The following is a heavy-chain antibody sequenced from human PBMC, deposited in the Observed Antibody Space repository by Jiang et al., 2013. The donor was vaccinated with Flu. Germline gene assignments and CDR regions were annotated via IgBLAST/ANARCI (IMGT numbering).Heavy chain of an antibody. CDR1: GFTFSSHP. J-gene: IGHJ5*02. D-gene: IGHD6-19*01. V-gene: IGHV3-64D*06. Sequence: QLLESGGDLVRPGESLRLSCFASGFTFSSHPMHWVRQAPGREPEFVAAIRSNGDGAHYADSVKGRFIVSRDNSKSTAYLQIKNATPRDTGVYYCVKAGASGGPSWGQGTQVTVSS. CDR3: VKAGASGGPS. CDR2: IRSNGDGA.